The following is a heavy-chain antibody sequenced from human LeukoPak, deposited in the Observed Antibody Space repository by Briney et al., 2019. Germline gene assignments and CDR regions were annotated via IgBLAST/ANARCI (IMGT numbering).Heavy chain of an antibody. CDR3: ARGPGYSSQYCSSTSCYTPSIDY. J-gene: IGHJ4*02. V-gene: IGHV1-69*13. CDR2: IIPIFGTA. Sequence: SVKVSCKASGGTFSSYAISWVRQAPGQGLEWMGGIIPIFGTANYAQKSQGRVTITADESTSTAYMELSSLRSEDTAVYYCARGPGYSSQYCSSTSCYTPSIDYWGQGTLVTVSS. CDR1: GGTFSSYA. D-gene: IGHD2-2*02.